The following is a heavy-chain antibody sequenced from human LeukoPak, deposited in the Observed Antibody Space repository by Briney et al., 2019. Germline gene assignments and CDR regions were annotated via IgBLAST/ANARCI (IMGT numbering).Heavy chain of an antibody. CDR3: ARDGLGFDTSGFPR. D-gene: IGHD3-3*01. CDR2: IYHSGST. V-gene: IGHV4-39*07. CDR1: GGSISSSSYY. Sequence: SETLSLTCTVSGGSISSSSYYWGWIRQAPGKGLEWIATIYHSGSTYYNPSLQSRVTISLDTSKNQFSLKLRSLTAADTAVYFCARDGLGFDTSGFPRWGQGTLVTVSS. J-gene: IGHJ4*02.